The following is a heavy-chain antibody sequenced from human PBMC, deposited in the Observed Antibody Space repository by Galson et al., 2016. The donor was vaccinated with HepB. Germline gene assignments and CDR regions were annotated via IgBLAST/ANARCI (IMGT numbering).Heavy chain of an antibody. CDR2: ISSSGGST. D-gene: IGHD1-26*01. CDR3: GKDWSRADSDSQFDY. V-gene: IGHV3-64D*08. CDR1: EFTFSSFA. J-gene: IGHJ4*02. Sequence: SLRLSCAASEFTFSSFAMHWVRQAPGKRLECVSGISSSGGSTHYADSVKGRFIISRDNSKNTLYLQMDRLRAEDTAVYYCGKDWSRADSDSQFDYWGQGTLVTVSS.